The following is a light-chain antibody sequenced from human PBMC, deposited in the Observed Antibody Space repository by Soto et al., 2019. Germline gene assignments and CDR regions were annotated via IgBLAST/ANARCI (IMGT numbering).Light chain of an antibody. Sequence: QSVLTQPRSVSGSPGQSVTISCTGTSSDVGGYNYVSWYQQHPGKAPKLMIYDVSKRPSGVPDRFSGSKSGNTASLTISGLQAEDEADYFCSSYSFSTNYVFGTGTKVTVL. V-gene: IGLV2-11*01. CDR1: SSDVGGYNY. CDR3: SSYSFSTNYV. CDR2: DVS. J-gene: IGLJ1*01.